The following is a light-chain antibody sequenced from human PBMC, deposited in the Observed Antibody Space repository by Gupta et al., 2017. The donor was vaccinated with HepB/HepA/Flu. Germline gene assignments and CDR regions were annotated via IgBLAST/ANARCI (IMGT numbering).Light chain of an antibody. Sequence: DIQLTQSPSSLSASVGDRVIISCRASQNIGNYLNWYHHKLGKAPKLLIFAVSNLPSGVSSRFSGSGSGTEFSLIINTLQPDDFGTYYCQQSCTKPATFCGGTKVDIK. V-gene: IGKV1-39*01. CDR2: AVS. J-gene: IGKJ4*01. CDR1: QNIGNY. CDR3: QQSCTKPAT.